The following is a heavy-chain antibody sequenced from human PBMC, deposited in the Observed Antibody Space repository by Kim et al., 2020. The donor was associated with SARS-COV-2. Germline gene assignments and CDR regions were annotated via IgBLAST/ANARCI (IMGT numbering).Heavy chain of an antibody. D-gene: IGHD6-6*01. CDR2: IKKDGSE. J-gene: IGHJ4*02. CDR3: ARGSSPRPDY. CDR1: GFTFSSYW. V-gene: IGHV3-7*03. Sequence: GGSLRLSCVASGFTFSSYWMMWVRQAPGKGLEWVANIKKDGSELYVESVKGRFTISRDNTRNSLYLQMNSLRAEDTALYYCARGSSPRPDYWGQGTLVTV.